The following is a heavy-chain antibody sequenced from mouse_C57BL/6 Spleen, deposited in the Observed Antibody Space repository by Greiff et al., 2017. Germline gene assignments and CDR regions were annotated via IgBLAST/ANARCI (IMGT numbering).Heavy chain of an antibody. D-gene: IGHD1-1*01. CDR1: GYSFTGYY. CDR2: INPSTGGT. V-gene: IGHV1-42*01. J-gene: IGHJ2*01. Sequence: LVESGPELVKPGASVKISCKASGYSFTGYYMNWVKQSPEKSLEWIGEINPSTGGTTYNQKFKAKATLTVDKSSSTAYMQLKSLTSEDSAVYYCARGSTTVVVDFDYWGQGTTLTVSS. CDR3: ARGSTTVVVDFDY.